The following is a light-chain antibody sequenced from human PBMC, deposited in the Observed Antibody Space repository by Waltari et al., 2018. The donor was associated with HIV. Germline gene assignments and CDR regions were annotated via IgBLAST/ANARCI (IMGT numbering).Light chain of an antibody. J-gene: IGLJ3*02. CDR2: EGI. CDR3: CSYAGSSNWV. CDR1: SSDVGSYNL. V-gene: IGLV2-23*01. Sequence: QSAPTQPASVSGSPGQSITISCTGSSSDVGSYNLVSWYQQHPGKAPKLMIYEGIKRPSGVSKRFSGSKSGNTASLTISGLQAEDEADYYCCSYAGSSNWVFGGGTKLTVL.